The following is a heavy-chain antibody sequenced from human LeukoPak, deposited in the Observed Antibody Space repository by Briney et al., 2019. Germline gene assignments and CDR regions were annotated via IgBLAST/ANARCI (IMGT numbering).Heavy chain of an antibody. CDR2: ISTTSSAI. Sequence: GGSLRLSCAASGFTVSSNYMSWVRQAPGKGLEWVSYISTTSSAIYYADSVKGRFTISRDNAKNSLYLQMNSLRAEDTAVYYCARDRSFYGAHYFDYWGQGTLVTVSS. V-gene: IGHV3-21*01. CDR1: GFTVSSNY. J-gene: IGHJ4*02. CDR3: ARDRSFYGAHYFDY. D-gene: IGHD4-17*01.